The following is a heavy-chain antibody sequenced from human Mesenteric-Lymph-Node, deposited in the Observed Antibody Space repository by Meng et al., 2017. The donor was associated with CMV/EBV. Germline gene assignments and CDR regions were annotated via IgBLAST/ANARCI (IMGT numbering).Heavy chain of an antibody. CDR2: ISYDGSNK. D-gene: IGHD6-13*01. V-gene: IGHV3-30-3*01. CDR1: GFTFSSYA. J-gene: IGHJ6*02. Sequence: GGSLRLSCAASGFTFSSYAMHWVRQAPGKGLEWVAVISYDGSNKYYADSVKGRFTISRDNSKNTLYLQMNSLRAEDTAVYYCARSIGQLVLYYGMDVWGQGPTVTVSS. CDR3: ARSIGQLVLYYGMDV.